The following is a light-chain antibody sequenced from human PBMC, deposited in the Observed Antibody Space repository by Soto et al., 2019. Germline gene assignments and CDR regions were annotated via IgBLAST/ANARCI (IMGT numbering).Light chain of an antibody. CDR2: GNS. CDR1: SSNIGAGYD. CDR3: SAWEDSLNGPV. J-gene: IGLJ3*02. Sequence: QSVLTQPPSVSGAPGQRVTISCTGSSSNIGAGYDVHWYQQLPGTAPKLLIYGNSNRPSGVPDRFSGSKSGTSASLAITGLQSEDEADYFCSAWEDSLNGPVFGGGTKVTVL. V-gene: IGLV1-40*01.